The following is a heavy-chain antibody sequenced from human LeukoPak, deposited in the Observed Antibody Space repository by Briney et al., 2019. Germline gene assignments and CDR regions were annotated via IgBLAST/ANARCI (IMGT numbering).Heavy chain of an antibody. D-gene: IGHD5-12*01. Sequence: EASVKVSCKASGGTFSSYAISWVRQAPGQGLEWMGWMNPNSGNTGYAQKFQGRVTMTRNTSISTAYMELSSLRSEDTAVYYCARGIYGGGYDTFDYWGQGTLVTVS. V-gene: IGHV1-8*02. CDR2: MNPNSGNT. CDR1: GGTFSSYA. CDR3: ARGIYGGGYDTFDY. J-gene: IGHJ4*02.